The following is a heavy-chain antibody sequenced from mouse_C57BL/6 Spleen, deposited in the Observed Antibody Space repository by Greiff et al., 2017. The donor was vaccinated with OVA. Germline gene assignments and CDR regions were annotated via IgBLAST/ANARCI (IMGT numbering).Heavy chain of an antibody. CDR2: ISDGGSYT. CDR1: GFTFSSYA. Sequence: EVHLVESGGGLVKPGGSLKLSCAASGFTFSSYAMSWVRQTPEKRLEWVATISDGGSYTYYPDNVKGRFTISRDNAKNNLYLQMSHLKSEDTAMYYCAMCSGYNAMDYWGQGTSVTVSS. D-gene: IGHD3-2*02. J-gene: IGHJ4*01. CDR3: AMCSGYNAMDY. V-gene: IGHV5-4*01.